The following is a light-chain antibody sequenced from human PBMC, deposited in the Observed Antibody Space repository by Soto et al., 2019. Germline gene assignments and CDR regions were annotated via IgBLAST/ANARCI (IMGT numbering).Light chain of an antibody. J-gene: IGKJ1*01. CDR2: AAS. V-gene: IGKV3-15*01. CDR1: QSVGSK. CDR3: QQYNNWWT. Sequence: EIVMTQSPATLSVSPGERATLSCRASQSVGSKLAWYQQKPDQAPRLPIYAASTRATGIPARFSGSGSGTDLTLTISSLQSEDFAVYYCQQYNNWWTFGQGTKVDIK.